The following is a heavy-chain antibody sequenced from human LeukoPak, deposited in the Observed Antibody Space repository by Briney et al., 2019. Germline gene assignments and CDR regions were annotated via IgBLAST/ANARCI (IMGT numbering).Heavy chain of an antibody. Sequence: GGSLRLSCAASGFTFSSYAMSWVRQAPGKGLEWVSAISGSGGSTYYADSVKGRFTISRDNAKNSLYLQMNSLRAEDTAVYYCARDPRGRMIVAPRGADYWGQGTLVTVSS. V-gene: IGHV3-23*01. CDR3: ARDPRGRMIVAPRGADY. CDR1: GFTFSSYA. CDR2: ISGSGGST. J-gene: IGHJ4*02. D-gene: IGHD3-22*01.